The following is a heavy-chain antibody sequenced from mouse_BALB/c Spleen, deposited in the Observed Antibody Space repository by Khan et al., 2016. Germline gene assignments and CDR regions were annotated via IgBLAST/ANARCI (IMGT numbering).Heavy chain of an antibody. V-gene: IGHV2-9*02. CDR3: ARAGTFDY. D-gene: IGHD6-1*01. CDR2: IWSGGNT. CDR1: GFSLTSFG. Sequence: QVQLKESGPGLVAPSQSLSITCTVSGFSLTSFGVHWVRQPPGKGLEWLGVIWSGGNTNYNSALISRLSITKNNSKSQVFLKMNSLQADDTAMYYCARAGTFDYWGQGTTLTVSS. J-gene: IGHJ2*01.